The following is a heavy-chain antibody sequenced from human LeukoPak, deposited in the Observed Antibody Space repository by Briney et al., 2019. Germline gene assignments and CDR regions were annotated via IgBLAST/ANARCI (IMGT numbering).Heavy chain of an antibody. Sequence: GGSLRLSCEASGFTLGTFWMSWVRQAPGKGLEWVASIKQDESEKHYVESVKGRFTISRDNAKNSLYLQVNSLRGEDTAVYYCARPRWLQFGPHDSWGQGTLVTVSS. J-gene: IGHJ4*02. CDR3: ARPRWLQFGPHDS. CDR1: GFTLGTFW. V-gene: IGHV3-7*01. D-gene: IGHD5-12*01. CDR2: IKQDESEK.